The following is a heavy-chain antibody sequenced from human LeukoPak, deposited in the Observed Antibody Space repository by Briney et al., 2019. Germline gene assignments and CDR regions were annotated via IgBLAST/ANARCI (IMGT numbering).Heavy chain of an antibody. V-gene: IGHV4-34*01. CDR3: ARETGYSYVDY. CDR1: GGSFSGHY. D-gene: IGHD5-18*01. J-gene: IGHJ4*02. Sequence: SETLSLTCAVYGGSFSGHYWSWIRQPPGKGLEWIGEINHSGSTNYNPSLKSRVTISVDTSKNQFSLKLSSVTAADTAVYYCARETGYSYVDYWGQGTLVTVSS. CDR2: INHSGST.